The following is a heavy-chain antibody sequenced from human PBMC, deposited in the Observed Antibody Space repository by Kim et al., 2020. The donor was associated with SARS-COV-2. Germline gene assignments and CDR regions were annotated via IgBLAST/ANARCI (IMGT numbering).Heavy chain of an antibody. V-gene: IGHV1-3*01. CDR3: ASRPGIAVAGFDY. J-gene: IGHJ4*02. Sequence: YSPKFQGRVTMTRDTSASTAYMERNSLTSEDTAVYYCASRPGIAVAGFDYWGQGILVTVSS. D-gene: IGHD6-19*01.